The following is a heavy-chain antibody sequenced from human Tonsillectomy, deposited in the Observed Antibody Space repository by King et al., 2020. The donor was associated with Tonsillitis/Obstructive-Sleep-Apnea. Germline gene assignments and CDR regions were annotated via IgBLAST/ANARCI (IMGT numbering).Heavy chain of an antibody. CDR2: ITHSGGN. J-gene: IGHJ5*01. CDR1: GRSFSGFY. Sequence: VQLQQWGAGLLRPSETLSLTCAVYGRSFSGFYWTWIRQPPGKGLEWIGEITHSGGNRYNPSLKSRVTISTDSSKNQFSLKLSSVTAADTAVYYCARGDLLTGYYASTDFDSWGQGTLVTVSS. D-gene: IGHD3-9*01. V-gene: IGHV4-34*01. CDR3: ARGDLLTGYYASTDFDS.